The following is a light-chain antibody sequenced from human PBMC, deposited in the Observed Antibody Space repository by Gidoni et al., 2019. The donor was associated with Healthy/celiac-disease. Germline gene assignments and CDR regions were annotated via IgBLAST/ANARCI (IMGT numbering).Light chain of an antibody. CDR1: QSISSW. CDR3: QQYNSYSRT. CDR2: KAS. Sequence: DIQMTQSPSTLSASVGDRVTITCRASQSISSWLAWYQQKPGKAPKLLIYKASSLESGVPSRFSGSGSGTEFTLTISSLQPDDFATYYRQQYNSYSRTCGQGTKVEIK. V-gene: IGKV1-5*03. J-gene: IGKJ1*01.